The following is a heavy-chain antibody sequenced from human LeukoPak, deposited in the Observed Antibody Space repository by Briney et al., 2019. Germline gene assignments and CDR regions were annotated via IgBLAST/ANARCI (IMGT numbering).Heavy chain of an antibody. J-gene: IGHJ4*02. CDR1: GYTFTSYY. D-gene: IGHD2-2*01. Sequence: ASVKVSCKASGYTFTSYYMHWVRQAPGQGLEWMGIMNPSGGSTSYAQKFQGRVTMTRDTSTSTVYMELSSLRSEDTAVYYCARSPHYCSSTSCYLVYWGQGTLVTVSS. V-gene: IGHV1-46*01. CDR3: ARSPHYCSSTSCYLVY. CDR2: MNPSGGST.